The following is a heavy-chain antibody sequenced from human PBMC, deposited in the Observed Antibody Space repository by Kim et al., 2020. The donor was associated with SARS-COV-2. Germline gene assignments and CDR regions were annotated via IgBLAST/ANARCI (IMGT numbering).Heavy chain of an antibody. CDR1: GFTFDDYA. V-gene: IGHV3-9*01. CDR2: ISWNSGSI. J-gene: IGHJ5*01. Sequence: GGSLRLSCAASGFTFDDYAMHWVRQAPGKGLEWVSGISWNSGSIGYADSVKGRFTISRDNAKNSLYLQMNSLRAEDTALYYCAKGSHYYDSSGYYQAWG. D-gene: IGHD3-22*01. CDR3: AKGSHYYDSSGYYQA.